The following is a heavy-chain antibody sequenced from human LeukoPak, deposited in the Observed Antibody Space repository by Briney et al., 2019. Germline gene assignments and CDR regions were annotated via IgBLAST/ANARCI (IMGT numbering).Heavy chain of an antibody. J-gene: IGHJ6*03. CDR1: GFTFSSYG. V-gene: IGHV3-21*01. Sequence: GGSLRLSCAASGFTFSSYGMNWVRQAPGKGLEWVSSISSSSSYIYYADSVKGRFTISRDNAKNSLYLQMNSLRAEDTAVYYCARDLSPTMYYYMDVWGKGTTVTVSS. D-gene: IGHD5-24*01. CDR2: ISSSSSYI. CDR3: ARDLSPTMYYYMDV.